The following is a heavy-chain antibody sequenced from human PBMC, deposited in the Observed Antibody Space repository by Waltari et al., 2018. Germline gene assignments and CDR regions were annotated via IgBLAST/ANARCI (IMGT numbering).Heavy chain of an antibody. V-gene: IGHV1-2*06. Sequence: QVQLVQSGAELKKPGASVKVSCKASGYTFNDHYMPWGRQAPGQGLEWMGRINPNRGDSNYAQKFQGRVTMTRDTSISTAYMELSRLRFDDTAVYYCARAFCSGGSCYSEDFWGQGTLVIVSS. D-gene: IGHD2-15*01. CDR1: GYTFNDHY. CDR3: ARAFCSGGSCYSEDF. CDR2: INPNRGDS. J-gene: IGHJ4*02.